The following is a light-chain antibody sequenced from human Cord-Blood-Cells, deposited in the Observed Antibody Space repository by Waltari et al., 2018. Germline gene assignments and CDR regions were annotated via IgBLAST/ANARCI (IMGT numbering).Light chain of an antibody. J-gene: IGKJ4*01. V-gene: IGKV3-11*01. CDR3: QQRSNWLT. CDR1: QSVSSY. CDR2: DAS. Sequence: EIVLTQSPATLSLSPGERATLSCRASQSVSSYLAWYQQKPGQAPRLLIYDASNRATGIPARFRCSGSGKDFTLTISRLEPEDFAVYYRQQRSNWLTFGGGTKVEIK.